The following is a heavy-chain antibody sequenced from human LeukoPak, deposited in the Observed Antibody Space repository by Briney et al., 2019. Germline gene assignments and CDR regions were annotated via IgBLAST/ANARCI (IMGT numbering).Heavy chain of an antibody. CDR3: AKSQYYGDYVGY. CDR2: VYSGGST. CDR1: GFTVSSNY. J-gene: IGHJ4*02. D-gene: IGHD4-17*01. V-gene: IGHV3-66*02. Sequence: GGSLRLSCAASGFTVSSNYMSWVRQAPGKGLEWVSVVYSGGSTYYADSVKGRFTISRDNSKNTLYLQMNSLRAEDTAVYYCAKSQYYGDYVGYWGQGTLVTVSS.